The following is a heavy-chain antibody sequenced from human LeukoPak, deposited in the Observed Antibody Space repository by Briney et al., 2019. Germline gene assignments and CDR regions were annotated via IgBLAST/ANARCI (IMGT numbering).Heavy chain of an antibody. D-gene: IGHD6-19*01. CDR2: IYYSGST. CDR3: ARAIAVAGTVGYFDY. Sequence: SETLSLTCSVSGGSISRYYWSWIRQPPGKGLEWIAYIYYSGSTDYNPSLKSRVTISVDTPKNQFSLKLSSVTAADTAVYYCARAIAVAGTVGYFDYWGQGTLVTVSS. J-gene: IGHJ4*02. V-gene: IGHV4-59*01. CDR1: GGSISRYY.